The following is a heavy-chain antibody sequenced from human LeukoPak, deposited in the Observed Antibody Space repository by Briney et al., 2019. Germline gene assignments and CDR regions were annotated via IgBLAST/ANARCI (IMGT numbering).Heavy chain of an antibody. V-gene: IGHV4-59*01. D-gene: IGHD6-13*01. CDR2: IYYSGST. CDR1: GGSISSYY. CDR3: ARDKGPAGTFDY. Sequence: SETLSLTCTVSGGSISSYYWSWIRQPPGKGLEWIGYIYYSGSTNYNPSLKSRVTISVDTSKNQFSLKLSSVTAADTAVYYCARDKGPAGTFDYWGQGTLVTVSS. J-gene: IGHJ4*02.